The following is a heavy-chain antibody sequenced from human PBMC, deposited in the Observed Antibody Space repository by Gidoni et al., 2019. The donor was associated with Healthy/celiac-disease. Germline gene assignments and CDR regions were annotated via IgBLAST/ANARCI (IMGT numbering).Heavy chain of an antibody. CDR2: IYYSGST. CDR1: GGSISSGGYY. Sequence: QVQLQESGPGLVKPSQTLSLPCTVSGGSISSGGYYWSWIRQHPGKGLEWIGYIYYSGSTYYNPSLKSLVTISVDTSKNQFSLKLSSVTAADTAVYYCARSPVVRITIVGVVIPDAFDIWGQGTMVTVSS. CDR3: ARSPVVRITIVGVVIPDAFDI. J-gene: IGHJ3*02. D-gene: IGHD3-3*01. V-gene: IGHV4-31*01.